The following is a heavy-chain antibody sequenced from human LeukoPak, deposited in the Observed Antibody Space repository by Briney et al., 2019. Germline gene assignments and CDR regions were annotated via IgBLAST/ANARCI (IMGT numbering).Heavy chain of an antibody. V-gene: IGHV3-66*01. D-gene: IGHD2-15*01. CDR2: LYSGGST. CDR3: ARAPPGYCSGGSCSRPLDF. CDR1: GFTFSSYW. Sequence: GGSLRLSCAASGFTFSSYWMHWVRQAPGKGLEWVSVLYSGGSTYYADSVKGRFTISRDNSRNTLYLQMSSLRAEDTALYYCARAPPGYCSGGSCSRPLDFWGQGTLVTVSS. J-gene: IGHJ4*02.